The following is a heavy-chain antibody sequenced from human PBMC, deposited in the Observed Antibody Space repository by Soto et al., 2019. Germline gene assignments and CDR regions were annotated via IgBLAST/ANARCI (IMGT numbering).Heavy chain of an antibody. CDR2: IYYSGRT. Sequence: SETLSLTCTVSGDSISTYYWSWIRQPPGKGLEWIGFIYYSGRTNYNPSLKSRVTISVDTSKVQISLNLSSVTAADPAVYYCARGRGPRDGYNLNYWGQGTLVTVSS. CDR1: GDSISTYY. V-gene: IGHV4-59*01. CDR3: ARGRGPRDGYNLNY. D-gene: IGHD5-12*01. J-gene: IGHJ4*02.